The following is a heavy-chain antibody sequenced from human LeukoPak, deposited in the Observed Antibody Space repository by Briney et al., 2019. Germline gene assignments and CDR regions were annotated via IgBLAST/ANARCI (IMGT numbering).Heavy chain of an antibody. CDR3: ARAYCGGDCYIRGYNWFDP. Sequence: SQTLSLTCTVSGGSISSGDYYWSWIRQPPGKGLEWIGYIYYSGSTYYNPSLKSRVTISVDTSKNQFSLKLSSVTAADTAVYYCARAYCGGDCYIRGYNWFDPWGEGTLVTVSS. D-gene: IGHD2-21*02. V-gene: IGHV4-30-4*01. J-gene: IGHJ5*02. CDR2: IYYSGST. CDR1: GGSISSGDYY.